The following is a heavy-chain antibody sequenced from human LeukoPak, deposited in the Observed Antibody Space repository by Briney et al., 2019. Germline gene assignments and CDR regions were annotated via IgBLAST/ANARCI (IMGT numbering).Heavy chain of an antibody. CDR2: MNPNSGNT. V-gene: IGHV1-8*02. J-gene: IGHJ4*02. CDR1: GGTFSSYA. Sequence: ASVKVSFKASGGTFSSYAINWVRQAPGQGLAWMGWMNPNSGNTGYAQKFQGRVTMTRNTSISTAYMELSSLRSEDTAVYYCASDWELRMLNYWGQGTLVTVSS. CDR3: ASDWELRMLNY. D-gene: IGHD1-26*01.